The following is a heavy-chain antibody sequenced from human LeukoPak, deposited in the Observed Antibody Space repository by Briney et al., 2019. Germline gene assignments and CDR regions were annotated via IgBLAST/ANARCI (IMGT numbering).Heavy chain of an antibody. CDR2: IIPILGIA. Sequence: SVKVSCKASGGTFSSYTISWVRQAPGQGLEWVGRIIPILGIANYAQKFQGRVTITAVKSTSTAYMELSSLRSEDTAVYYCARAPGISQAADYWGQGTLVTVSS. J-gene: IGHJ4*02. CDR3: ARAPGISQAADY. D-gene: IGHD2-15*01. CDR1: GGTFSSYT. V-gene: IGHV1-69*02.